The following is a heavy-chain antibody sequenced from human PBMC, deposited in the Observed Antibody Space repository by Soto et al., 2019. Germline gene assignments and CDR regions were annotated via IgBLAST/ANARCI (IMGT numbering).Heavy chain of an antibody. CDR2: IYHSGST. Sequence: TLSLTCAVSGGSISSSNWWSWVRQPPGKGLEWIGEIYHSGSTNYNPSLKSRVTISVDKSKNQFSLKLSSVTAADTAVYYCASGRLLWFGEFSYWGQGTLVTVSS. D-gene: IGHD3-10*01. J-gene: IGHJ4*02. CDR1: GGSISSSNW. V-gene: IGHV4-4*02. CDR3: ASGRLLWFGEFSY.